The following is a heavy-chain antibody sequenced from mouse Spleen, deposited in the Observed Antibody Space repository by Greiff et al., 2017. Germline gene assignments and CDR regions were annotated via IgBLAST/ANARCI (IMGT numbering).Heavy chain of an antibody. CDR1: GYTFTSYW. D-gene: IGHD2-4*01. Sequence: QVQLQQPGAELVKPGASVKLSCKASGYTFTSYWMHWVKQRPGQGLEWIGMIHPNSGSTNYNEKFKSKATLTVDKSSSTAYMQLSSLTSEDSAVYYCARRIGLYYDYAIFAYWGQGTLVTVSA. CDR3: ARRIGLYYDYAIFAY. CDR2: IHPNSGST. J-gene: IGHJ3*01. V-gene: IGHV1-64*01.